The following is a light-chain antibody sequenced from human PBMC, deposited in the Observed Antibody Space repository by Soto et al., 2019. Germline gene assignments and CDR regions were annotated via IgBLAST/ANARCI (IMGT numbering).Light chain of an antibody. CDR2: KAS. CDR3: QQYQNRWT. J-gene: IGKJ1*01. CDR1: QDITNY. V-gene: IGKV1-33*01. Sequence: DIQMTQSPSPLSASVGESVTITCQASQDITNYLNWYRQXPGRAPRVLIYKASSLESGVPSRFSGSESGTEFTLTISSLQSEDFAVDYCQQYQNRWTFGQGTQVDIK.